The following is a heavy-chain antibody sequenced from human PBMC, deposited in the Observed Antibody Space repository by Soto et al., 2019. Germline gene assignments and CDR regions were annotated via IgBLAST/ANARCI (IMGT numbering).Heavy chain of an antibody. CDR2: ISGSGDAT. V-gene: IGHV3-23*01. Sequence: EVQLLESGGALVQAGESLRLSCAASGFTFSTFAMTWVRQAPGKGLEWVSAISGSGDATYYADSVKGRFTISRDNSKNTLYLQMSTLRVEDTAVYYCAKKATVCSGGSCHSSDHYYPMDVWGQGTTVSVSS. D-gene: IGHD2-15*01. J-gene: IGHJ6*01. CDR3: AKKATVCSGGSCHSSDHYYPMDV. CDR1: GFTFSTFA.